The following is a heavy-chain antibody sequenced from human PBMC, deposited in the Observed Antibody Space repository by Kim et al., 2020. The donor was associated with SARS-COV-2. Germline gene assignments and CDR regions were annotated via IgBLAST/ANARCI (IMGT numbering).Heavy chain of an antibody. Sequence: GGSLRLSCAASGFTFSSYAMSWVRQAPGKGLEWVSVIYSGGSSTYYTDSVKGRFTISRDNSKNTLYLQMNSLRAEDTAVYYCAKGDYYDSSGYAFDIWGQGTMVTVSS. CDR1: GFTFSSYA. D-gene: IGHD3-22*01. CDR3: AKGDYYDSSGYAFDI. J-gene: IGHJ3*02. CDR2: IYSGGSST. V-gene: IGHV3-23*03.